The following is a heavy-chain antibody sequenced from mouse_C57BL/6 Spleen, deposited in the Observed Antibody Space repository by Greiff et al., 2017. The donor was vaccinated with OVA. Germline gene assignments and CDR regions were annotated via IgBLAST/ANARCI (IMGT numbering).Heavy chain of an antibody. D-gene: IGHD4-1*01. Sequence: VQRVESGAELVKPGASVKISCKASGYAFSSYWMNWVKQRPGKGLEWIGQIYPGDGDTNYNGKFKGKATLTADKSSSTAYMQLSSLTSEDSAVYFCARLGRFAYWGQGTLVTVSA. CDR1: GYAFSSYW. J-gene: IGHJ3*01. CDR2: IYPGDGDT. CDR3: ARLGRFAY. V-gene: IGHV1-80*01.